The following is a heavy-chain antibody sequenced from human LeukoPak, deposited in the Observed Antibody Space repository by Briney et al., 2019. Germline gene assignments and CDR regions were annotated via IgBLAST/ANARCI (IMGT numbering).Heavy chain of an antibody. Sequence: PGGSLRLSCAASGFTFSGYEMNWVRQAPGKGLEWVSYISSNGDTIYYADSVKGRFTISRDNAKNSLFLQMNSLRAEDTALYYCARDRGSYLNIRVAFDIWGQGTMVTVSS. V-gene: IGHV3-48*03. CDR3: ARDRGSYLNIRVAFDI. CDR2: ISSNGDTI. J-gene: IGHJ3*02. D-gene: IGHD2-15*01. CDR1: GFTFSGYE.